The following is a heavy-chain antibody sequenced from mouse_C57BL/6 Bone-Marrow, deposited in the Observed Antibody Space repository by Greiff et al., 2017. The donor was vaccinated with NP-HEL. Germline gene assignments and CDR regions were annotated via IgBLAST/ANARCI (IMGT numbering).Heavy chain of an antibody. D-gene: IGHD2-4*01. V-gene: IGHV1-64*01. CDR1: GYTFTSYW. CDR3: ARERMGLRGGYFDY. Sequence: QVQLQQSGAELVKPGASVKLSCKASGYTFTSYWMHWVKQRPGQGLEWIGMIHPNSGSTNYNEKFKSKATLTVDKSSSTAYMQLSSLTSEDSAVYYCARERMGLRGGYFDYWGQGTTLTVSS. CDR2: IHPNSGST. J-gene: IGHJ2*01.